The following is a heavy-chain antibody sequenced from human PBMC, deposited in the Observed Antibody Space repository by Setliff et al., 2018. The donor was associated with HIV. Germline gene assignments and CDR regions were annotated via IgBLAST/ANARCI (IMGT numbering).Heavy chain of an antibody. CDR3: ARDRATKLDY. CDR1: GYDFTSTA. J-gene: IGHJ4*02. Sequence: VASVKVSCKASGYDFTSTAINWVRQAPGQGLEWMGWINTNTGSPTYVQDFTGRFVFSLDTSVSTAYLQISSLKSDDTAVYYCARDRATKLDYWGQGTLVTVSS. CDR2: INTNTGSP. V-gene: IGHV7-4-1*02.